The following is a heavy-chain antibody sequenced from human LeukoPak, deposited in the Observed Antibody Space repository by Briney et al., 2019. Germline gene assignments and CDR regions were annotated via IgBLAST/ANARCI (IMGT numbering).Heavy chain of an antibody. D-gene: IGHD5-12*01. CDR3: ARSRAYDYHFDN. V-gene: IGHV4-59*01. CDR1: GVSISSYY. Sequence: SETLSLTCTVDGVSISSYYWGWIRQSPGKGLEWIGYIFYSGSTNYNPSLKSRVTMSVDTSKNQFSLKLTSVTAADTAVYYCARSRAYDYHFDNWGQGTLVTVSS. J-gene: IGHJ4*02. CDR2: IFYSGST.